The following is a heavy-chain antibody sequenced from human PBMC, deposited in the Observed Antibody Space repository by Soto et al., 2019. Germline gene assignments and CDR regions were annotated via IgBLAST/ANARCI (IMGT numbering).Heavy chain of an antibody. D-gene: IGHD3-3*01. Sequence: ASVKVSCKASGYTFTGYYMHWVRQAPGQGLEWMGWINPNSGGTNYAQKFQGWVTMTRDTSISTAYMELSRLRSDDTAVYYCSRGGFTFFGVFLYAIVVFDIWGQGTMVPVPS. CDR1: GYTFTGYY. CDR2: INPNSGGT. J-gene: IGHJ3*02. V-gene: IGHV1-2*04. CDR3: SRGGFTFFGVFLYAIVVFDI.